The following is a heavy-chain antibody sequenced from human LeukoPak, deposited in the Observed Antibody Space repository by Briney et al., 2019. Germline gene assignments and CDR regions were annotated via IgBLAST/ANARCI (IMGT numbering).Heavy chain of an antibody. Sequence: GGSLRLSCAASGFTFSSHWMHWVRQVPGKGLVWVSRINGDGRRITYADSVKGRFTISRDNAENTLFLQMDSLRAEDTALYYCARDRPDGRTSFDYWGLGTLVTVSS. CDR3: ARDRPDGRTSFDY. J-gene: IGHJ4*02. CDR1: GFTFSSHW. CDR2: INGDGRRI. D-gene: IGHD1-14*01. V-gene: IGHV3-74*03.